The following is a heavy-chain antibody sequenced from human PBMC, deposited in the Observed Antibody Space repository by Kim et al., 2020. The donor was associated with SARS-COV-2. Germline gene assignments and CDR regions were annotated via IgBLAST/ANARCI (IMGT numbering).Heavy chain of an antibody. CDR2: IIPILGIA. D-gene: IGHD3-22*01. Sequence: SVKVSCKASGGTFSSYAISWVRQAPGQGLEWMGRIIPILGIANYAQKFQGRVTITADKSTSTAYMELSSLRSEDTAVYYCARFDSSGYRAYGVDYWGQGTLVTVSS. CDR1: GGTFSSYA. J-gene: IGHJ4*02. CDR3: ARFDSSGYRAYGVDY. V-gene: IGHV1-69*04.